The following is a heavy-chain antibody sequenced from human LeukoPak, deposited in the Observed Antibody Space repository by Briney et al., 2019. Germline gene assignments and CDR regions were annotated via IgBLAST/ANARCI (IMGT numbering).Heavy chain of an antibody. J-gene: IGHJ4*02. CDR2: IIPILGIA. CDR3: ARAGGYSYGTLGY. CDR1: GGTFSGYT. V-gene: IGHV1-69*02. Sequence: ASVKVPCKASGGTFSGYTISWVRQAPGQGLEWMGRIIPILGIANYAQKFQGRVTITADKSTSTAYMELSSLRSEDTAVYYCARAGGYSYGTLGYWGQGTLVTVSS. D-gene: IGHD5-18*01.